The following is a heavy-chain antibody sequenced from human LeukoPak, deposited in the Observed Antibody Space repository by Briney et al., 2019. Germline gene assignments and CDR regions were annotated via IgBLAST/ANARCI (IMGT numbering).Heavy chain of an antibody. D-gene: IGHD3-22*01. CDR3: ARGSSGYYDEHDC. J-gene: IGHJ4*02. V-gene: IGHV3-20*04. CDR1: GFTFDDYG. Sequence: GRSLRLSCAASGFTFDDYGMSWVRQAPGKGLEWVSGINWNGGSTGYADSVKGRFTISRDNAKNSLYLQVNSLRAEDTALHYCARGSSGYYDEHDCWGQGTLVTVSS. CDR2: INWNGGST.